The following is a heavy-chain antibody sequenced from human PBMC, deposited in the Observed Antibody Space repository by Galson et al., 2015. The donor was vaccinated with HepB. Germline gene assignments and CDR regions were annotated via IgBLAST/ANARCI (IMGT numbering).Heavy chain of an antibody. J-gene: IGHJ6*02. D-gene: IGHD3-10*01. CDR2: IYTGDSVSLSYSGGST. CDR3: ARDQGSRGYGSSIYYYYGMDV. CDR1: GFDVRNNY. V-gene: IGHV3-66*01. Sequence: SLRLSCAASGFDVRNNYMSWVRRAPGRGLEWVSIIYTGDSVSLSYSGGSTYYADSVKGRFTISRDSSQNTLYLQMNSLRAEDTAVYYCARDQGSRGYGSSIYYYYGMDVWGQGTTVTVSS.